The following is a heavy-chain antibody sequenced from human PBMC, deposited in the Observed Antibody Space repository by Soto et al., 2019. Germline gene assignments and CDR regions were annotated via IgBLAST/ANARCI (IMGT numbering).Heavy chain of an antibody. CDR2: ISWNSGSI. J-gene: IGHJ4*02. CDR3: AKDYYDSSGPFDY. V-gene: IGHV3-9*01. CDR1: GFTFDDYA. D-gene: IGHD3-22*01. Sequence: GGSLRLSCAASGFTFDDYAMHWVRQAPGKGLEWVSGISWNSGSIGYADSVKGRFTISRDNAKNSLYLQMNSLRAEDTALYYCAKDYYDSSGPFDYWGQGTLVTVS.